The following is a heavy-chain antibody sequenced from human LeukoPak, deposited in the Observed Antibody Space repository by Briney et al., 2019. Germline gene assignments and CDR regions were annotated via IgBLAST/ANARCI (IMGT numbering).Heavy chain of an antibody. D-gene: IGHD3-22*01. CDR1: GYTFTSYY. CDR3: ARDGDYYDSSGYYNWYFDL. J-gene: IGHJ2*01. V-gene: IGHV1-46*01. CDR2: INPSGGST. Sequence: ASVKVSCKASGYTFTSYYMDWVRQAPGQGLEWMGIINPSGGSTSYAQKFQGRVTMTRDTSTSTVYMELSSLRSEDTAVCYCARDGDYYDSSGYYNWYFDLWGRGTLVTVSS.